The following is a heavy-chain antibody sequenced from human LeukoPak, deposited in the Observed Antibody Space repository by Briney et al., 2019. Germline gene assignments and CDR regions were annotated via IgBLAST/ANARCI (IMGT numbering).Heavy chain of an antibody. J-gene: IGHJ4*02. CDR3: ARGGGGIQLWLYYFDY. D-gene: IGHD5-18*01. CDR2: ISYDGSNK. CDR1: GFTFSSYA. Sequence: GGSLRLSCAASGFTFSSYAMHWVRQAPGKGLEWVAVISYDGSNKYYADSVKGRFTISRDNSKNTLYLQMNSLRAEDTAVYYCARGGGGIQLWLYYFDYWGQGTLVTVSS. V-gene: IGHV3-30-3*01.